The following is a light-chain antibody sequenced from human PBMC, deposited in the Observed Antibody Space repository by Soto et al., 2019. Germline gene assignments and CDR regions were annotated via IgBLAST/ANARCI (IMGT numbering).Light chain of an antibody. CDR2: GVS. CDR1: ESVRGSH. CDR3: QQYVTSPLT. J-gene: IGKJ4*01. V-gene: IGKV3-20*01. Sequence: EIVLTQSPDTLSLYPGERVTLSCRASESVRGSHLAWYQHKPGQAPRLLIYGVSSRATGIPDRFSGSGSGTDFTLTISRLEPEDFAVYYCQQYVTSPLTFGGGTKVDIK.